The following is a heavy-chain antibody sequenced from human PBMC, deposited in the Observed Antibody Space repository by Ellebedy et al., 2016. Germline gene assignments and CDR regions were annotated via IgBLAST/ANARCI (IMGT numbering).Heavy chain of an antibody. Sequence: SVKVSCXASGGTFNNYAIHWVRQAPGQGLEWMGRIIPIVAIPNYEQKFRGRVTITADKPTRTAYMELSSLRSEDTAIYYCAKWRGHQSEFDSWGQGTLVTVSS. CDR1: GGTFNNYA. CDR2: IIPIVAIP. CDR3: AKWRGHQSEFDS. J-gene: IGHJ4*02. V-gene: IGHV1-69*04. D-gene: IGHD1-26*01.